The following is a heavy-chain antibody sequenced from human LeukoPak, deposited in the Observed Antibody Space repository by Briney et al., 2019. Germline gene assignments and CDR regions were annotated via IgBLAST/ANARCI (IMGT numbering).Heavy chain of an antibody. V-gene: IGHV1-69*04. CDR1: VDTFSSYA. CDR2: IIPILGIA. D-gene: IGHD4-17*01. J-gene: IGHJ4*02. Sequence: GASVKVSCKASVDTFSSYAISCVRQAPGHGVEWMGRIIPILGIANYAQKFQGRVTITADKSTSTAYMKLSSLRSEDTAVYYCARDDCGAQGFGYWGQGTLVTVSS. CDR3: ARDDCGAQGFGY.